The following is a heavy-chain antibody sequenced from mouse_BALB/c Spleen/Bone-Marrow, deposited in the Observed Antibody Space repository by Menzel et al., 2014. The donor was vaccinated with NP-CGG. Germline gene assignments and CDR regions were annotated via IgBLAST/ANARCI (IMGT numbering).Heavy chain of an antibody. D-gene: IGHD1-2*01. CDR3: TNYGYD. CDR1: GYTFTSFW. CDR2: INPSNGRT. J-gene: IGHJ2*01. V-gene: IGHV1S81*02. Sequence: QVQLQQSGAELEKPWASVKLSCKAPGYTFTSFWMHWVKLRPGQGFEWIGEINPSNGRTNYNEKLKRKTTLTVDKSSSTASMQLSSLASEDSAVYFCTNYGYDWGRGTTLTISS.